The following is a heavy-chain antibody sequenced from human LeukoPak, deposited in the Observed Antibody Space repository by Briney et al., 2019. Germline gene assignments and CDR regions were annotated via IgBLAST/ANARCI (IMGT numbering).Heavy chain of an antibody. D-gene: IGHD3-9*01. CDR2: IYSGGST. V-gene: IGHV3-53*01. CDR3: ARGINYDTLTGYSISDY. J-gene: IGHJ4*02. CDR1: GFTVSSNY. Sequence: GGSLRLSCAASGFTVSSNYMSWVRQAPGKGLEWVSDIYSGGSTYYADSVKGRFTISRDNSKNTLYLQMNSLRAEDTAVYYCARGINYDTLTGYSISDYWGQGTLVTVSS.